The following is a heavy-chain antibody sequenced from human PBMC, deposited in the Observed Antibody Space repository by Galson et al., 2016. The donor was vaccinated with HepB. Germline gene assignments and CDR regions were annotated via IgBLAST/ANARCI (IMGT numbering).Heavy chain of an antibody. Sequence: SLRLSCADSGFIFRSYAMNWVRQAPGKGLEWLAVISNDGSNKYFADSVKGRFTISRDNSKNTLYLQMNSLRAEDTAVYYCARFIASPWNDYYYYGMDVWGKGTKVTVSS. CDR3: ARFIASPWNDYYYYGMDV. CDR2: ISNDGSNK. V-gene: IGHV3-30-3*01. CDR1: GFIFRSYA. J-gene: IGHJ6*04. D-gene: IGHD1-1*01.